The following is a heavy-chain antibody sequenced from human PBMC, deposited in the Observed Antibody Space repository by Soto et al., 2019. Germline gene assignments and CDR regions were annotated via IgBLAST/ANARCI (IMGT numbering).Heavy chain of an antibody. Sequence: EVQLVESGGGLVQPGGSLSLSCVASGFTFSNYAMHWVRQAPGKGLECVSVISGNGDTTYYAKSVKDRFTISRDNSKNTLYLQMGSLRADERAVYYCARAWRADVWGQGTTVAVSS. V-gene: IGHV3-64*01. CDR1: GFTFSNYA. CDR3: ARAWRADV. J-gene: IGHJ6*02. CDR2: ISGNGDTT.